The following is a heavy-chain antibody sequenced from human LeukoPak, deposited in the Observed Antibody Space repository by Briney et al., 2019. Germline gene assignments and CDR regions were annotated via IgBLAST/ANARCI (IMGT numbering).Heavy chain of an antibody. Sequence: SETLSLTCTVSGGSISSYYWSWIRQPPGKGLEWIGYIYYSGSTNYNPSLKSRVTISVDTSKNQFSLKLSSVTAADTAVYYCARGGIAVRPDWFDPWGQGTLVTVFS. CDR1: GGSISSYY. CDR3: ARGGIAVRPDWFDP. V-gene: IGHV4-59*01. J-gene: IGHJ5*02. D-gene: IGHD6-6*01. CDR2: IYYSGST.